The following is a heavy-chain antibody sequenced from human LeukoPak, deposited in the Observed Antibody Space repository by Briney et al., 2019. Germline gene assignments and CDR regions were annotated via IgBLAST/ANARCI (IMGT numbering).Heavy chain of an antibody. V-gene: IGHV3-33*08. Sequence: GSLLLSCAASGFTFSSYGMHWVRQAPGKGLGWVAVIWYDGSNKYYADSVKGRFTISRDNSKNTLYLQMNSLRAEDTAVYYCARVLLPLYGMDVWGQGTTVTVSS. CDR3: ARVLLPLYGMDV. CDR2: IWYDGSNK. J-gene: IGHJ6*02. D-gene: IGHD3-22*01. CDR1: GFTFSSYG.